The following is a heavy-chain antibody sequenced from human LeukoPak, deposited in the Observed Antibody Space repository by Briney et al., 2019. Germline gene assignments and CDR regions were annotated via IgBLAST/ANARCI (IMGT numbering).Heavy chain of an antibody. J-gene: IGHJ4*02. CDR3: ARGGSLGY. V-gene: IGHV3-48*03. CDR2: ISSSGSAI. CDR1: GFTFSSYE. D-gene: IGHD6-19*01. Sequence: AGGSLRLSCAGSGFTFSSYEMTWVRQAPGKGLEWVSKISSSGSAIYYADSVKGRFTISRDNAKSTLYLQMNSLRAEDTAVYYCARGGSLGYWGQGTLVTVST.